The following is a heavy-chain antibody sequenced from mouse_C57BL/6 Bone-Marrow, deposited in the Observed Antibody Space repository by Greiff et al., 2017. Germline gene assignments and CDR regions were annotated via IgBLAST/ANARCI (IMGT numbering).Heavy chain of an antibody. Sequence: EVQLQQSGPELVKPGASVKMSCKASGYTFTDYNMHWVKQSHGKSLEWIGYINPNNGGTSYNQKFKGKATLTVNKSSSTAYMELRSLTSEDSAVYYCARKGIYDGYLHWYFDVWGTGTTVTVSS. CDR2: INPNNGGT. D-gene: IGHD2-3*01. CDR1: GYTFTDYN. CDR3: ARKGIYDGYLHWYFDV. J-gene: IGHJ1*03. V-gene: IGHV1-22*01.